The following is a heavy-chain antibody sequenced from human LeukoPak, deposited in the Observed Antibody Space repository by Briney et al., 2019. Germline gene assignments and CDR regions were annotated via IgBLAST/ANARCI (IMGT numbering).Heavy chain of an antibody. J-gene: IGHJ3*02. D-gene: IGHD3-22*01. CDR2: ISYDGSNK. CDR3: AKEQPTYYYDSSGYRDGAFDI. V-gene: IGHV3-30*18. Sequence: GGSLRLSCAASGFTFSSYGMHWVRQAPGKGLEWVAVISYDGSNKYYADSVKGRFTISRDNSKNTLYLQMNSLRAEDTAVYYCAKEQPTYYYDSSGYRDGAFDIWGQGTMVTASS. CDR1: GFTFSSYG.